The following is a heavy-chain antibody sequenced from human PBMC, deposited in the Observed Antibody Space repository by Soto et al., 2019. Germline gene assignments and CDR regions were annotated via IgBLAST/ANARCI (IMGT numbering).Heavy chain of an antibody. V-gene: IGHV4-30-4*01. CDR1: GGSISSGDYY. CDR3: ARIVDVVVPAAIKYNWFDP. CDR2: IYYSGST. D-gene: IGHD2-2*01. J-gene: IGHJ5*02. Sequence: ASETLSLTCTVSGGSISSGDYYWSWIRQPPGKGLEWIGYIYYSGSTYYNPSLKSRVTISVDTSKNQFSLKLSSVTAADTAVYYCARIVDVVVPAAIKYNWFDPWGQGTLVTVSS.